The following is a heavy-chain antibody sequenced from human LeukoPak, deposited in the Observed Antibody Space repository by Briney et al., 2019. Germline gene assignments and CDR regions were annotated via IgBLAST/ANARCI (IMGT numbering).Heavy chain of an antibody. Sequence: SETLSLTCAVYGGSFSGYYWSRIRQPPGKGLEWIGEINHSGSTNYNPSLKSRVTISVDTSKNQFSLKLSSVTAADTAAYYCASLVGATREKLDYWGQGTLVTVSS. V-gene: IGHV4-34*01. CDR3: ASLVGATREKLDY. J-gene: IGHJ4*02. CDR2: INHSGST. D-gene: IGHD1-26*01. CDR1: GGSFSGYY.